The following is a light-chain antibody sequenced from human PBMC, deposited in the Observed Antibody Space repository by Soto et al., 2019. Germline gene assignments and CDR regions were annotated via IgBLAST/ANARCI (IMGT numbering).Light chain of an antibody. Sequence: PGDRVTRSCRALQSVGSTYLAWYQQKPGQAPRLLIYAASSRATGIPDRFSGSGSGTDFTLTISSLETEDSAIYYCQPSHIWPPITFGQGTRLEI. J-gene: IGKJ5*01. CDR3: QPSHIWPPIT. CDR1: QSVGSTY. CDR2: AAS. V-gene: IGKV3D-20*02.